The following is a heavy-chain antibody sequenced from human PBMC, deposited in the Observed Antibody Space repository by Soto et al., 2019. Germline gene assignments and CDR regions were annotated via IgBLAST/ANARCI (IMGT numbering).Heavy chain of an antibody. CDR2: IKQDGSEK. Sequence: PGGSLRLSCAASGFTFSSYWMSWVRQAPGKGLEWVANIKQDGSEKYYVDSVKGRFTISRDNAKNSLYLQMNSLRAEDTAVYYCARXQGAVLRPGLRAYYFDYWGQGTLVTVSS. D-gene: IGHD3-3*01. V-gene: IGHV3-7*01. J-gene: IGHJ4*02. CDR1: GFTFSSYW. CDR3: ARXQGAVLRPGLRAYYFDY.